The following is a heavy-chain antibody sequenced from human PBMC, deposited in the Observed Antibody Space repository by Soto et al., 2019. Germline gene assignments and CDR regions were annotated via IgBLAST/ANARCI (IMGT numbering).Heavy chain of an antibody. V-gene: IGHV4-39*01. J-gene: IGHJ5*02. CDR3: ARHPSDFWFDP. Sequence: PSETLSLTCSVSGGSFSSSSYFWGWIRQPPGKGLEWIGSIYYGGSTYYNTSLKSRVTVSVDTSKNQFSLKLSSVTAADTAVYYCARHPSDFWFDPWGQGTLVTVSS. CDR2: IYYGGST. D-gene: IGHD2-21*02. CDR1: GGSFSSSSYF.